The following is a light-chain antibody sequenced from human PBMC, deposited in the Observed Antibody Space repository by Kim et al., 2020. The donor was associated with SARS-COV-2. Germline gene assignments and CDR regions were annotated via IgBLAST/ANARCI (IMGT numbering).Light chain of an antibody. V-gene: IGKV2-30*01. Sequence: QPASISCRSSQSLVYSDGNTYLNWFQQGPGQSPRRLIDKVANRDSGVADRFSGSESGTDCTLKNSGMKAEDVGIYCCMQGTHWPYTFGEGTKLEI. CDR2: KVA. CDR3: MQGTHWPYT. J-gene: IGKJ2*01. CDR1: QSLVYSDGNTY.